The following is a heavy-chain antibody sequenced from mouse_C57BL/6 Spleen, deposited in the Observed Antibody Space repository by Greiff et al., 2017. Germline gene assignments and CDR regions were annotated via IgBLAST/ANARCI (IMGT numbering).Heavy chain of an antibody. CDR1: GFTFSDYG. CDR2: ISSGSSTI. CDR3: SNSYYYAMDY. Sequence: EVQLVESGGGLVKPGGSLKLSCAASGFTFSDYGMHWVRQAPEKGLEWVAYISSGSSTIYYADTVKGRFTIPRANAKNTLFLQMTSLRSEDTAMYDCSNSYYYAMDYWGQGTSVTVSS. V-gene: IGHV5-17*01. J-gene: IGHJ4*01.